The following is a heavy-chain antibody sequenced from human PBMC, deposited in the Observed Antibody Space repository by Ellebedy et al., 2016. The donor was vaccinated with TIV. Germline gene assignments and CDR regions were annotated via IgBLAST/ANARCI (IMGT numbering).Heavy chain of an antibody. CDR3: ARDPQYSGYPTTGDY. D-gene: IGHD5-12*01. CDR1: GYTFTSYY. V-gene: IGHV1-46*01. Sequence: AASVKVSCKASGYTFTSYYMHWVRQAPGQGLEWMGIINPSGGSTSYAQKFQGRVTMTRDTSTSTAYMELSRLRSDDTAVYYCARDPQYSGYPTTGDYWGQGTLVTVSS. J-gene: IGHJ4*02. CDR2: INPSGGST.